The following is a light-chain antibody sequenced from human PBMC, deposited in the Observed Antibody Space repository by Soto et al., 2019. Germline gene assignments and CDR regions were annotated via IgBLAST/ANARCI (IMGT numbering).Light chain of an antibody. CDR2: AAS. V-gene: IGKV1-27*01. J-gene: IGKJ1*01. CDR1: QGISNY. Sequence: DIQMTQSPSSLSASVGDRVTITCRASQGISNYLAWYQQRRGKVPKLMIYAASTLQSGVPSRFSGSGSGTDFTLTISSLQPEDVATYYCLKYNSAPRTFGQGTKVEIK. CDR3: LKYNSAPRT.